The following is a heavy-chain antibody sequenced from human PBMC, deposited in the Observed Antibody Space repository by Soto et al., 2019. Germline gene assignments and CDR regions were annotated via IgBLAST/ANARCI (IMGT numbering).Heavy chain of an antibody. CDR1: GGSISSFNYF. D-gene: IGHD2-15*01. V-gene: IGHV4-39*01. Sequence: QLQLQESGPGLVKPSETLSLTCTVSGGSISSFNYFWGWIRQPPGKGLEWIGSLYYSGNTYYNPSLQSRVTISVDTSKKQCTLTLRSVTAPDTAVYYCARGGGSTFNWFDPWGQGTLVTVSP. CDR2: LYYSGNT. CDR3: ARGGGSTFNWFDP. J-gene: IGHJ5*02.